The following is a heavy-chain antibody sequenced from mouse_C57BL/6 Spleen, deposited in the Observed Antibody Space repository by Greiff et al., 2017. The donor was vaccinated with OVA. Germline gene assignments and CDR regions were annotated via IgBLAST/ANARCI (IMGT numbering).Heavy chain of an antibody. Sequence: QVQLQQPGAELVKPGASVKLSCKASGYTFTSYWMHWVKQRPGQGLEWIGMIHPNSGSTNYNEKFKSKATLTVDKSSSTAYMQLSSLTSEDSAVYYCARRSENYGSSPYFDYWGQGTTRTVSS. CDR1: GYTFTSYW. J-gene: IGHJ2*01. CDR3: ARRSENYGSSPYFDY. D-gene: IGHD1-1*01. CDR2: IHPNSGST. V-gene: IGHV1-64*01.